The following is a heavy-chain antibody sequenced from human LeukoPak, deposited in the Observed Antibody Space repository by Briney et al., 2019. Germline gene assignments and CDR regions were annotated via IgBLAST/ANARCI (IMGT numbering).Heavy chain of an antibody. J-gene: IGHJ4*02. CDR1: GYTFTSYY. D-gene: IGHD4-23*01. Sequence: ASVKVSCKASGYTFTSYYMHWVRQAPGQGLEWMGIINPSGGSTSYAQKFQGRVTMTRDMSTSTVYMELSSLRSEDPAVYYCAVNYGGNQYYFDYWGQGTLVTVSS. V-gene: IGHV1-46*01. CDR3: AVNYGGNQYYFDY. CDR2: INPSGGST.